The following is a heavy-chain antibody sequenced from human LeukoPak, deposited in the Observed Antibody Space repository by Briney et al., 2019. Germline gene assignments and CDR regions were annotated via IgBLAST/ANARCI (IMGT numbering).Heavy chain of an antibody. CDR1: GFTFSSYG. J-gene: IGHJ4*02. CDR2: IWYDGSNK. D-gene: IGHD6-6*01. Sequence: PGGSLRLSCAASGFTFSSYGMHWVRQAPGKGLEWVAVIWYDGSNKYYADSVKGRFTISRDNSKNTLYLQMNSLRAEDTAVYYCARERLSYSSSYYFDYWGQGTLVTVSP. CDR3: ARERLSYSSSYYFDY. V-gene: IGHV3-33*01.